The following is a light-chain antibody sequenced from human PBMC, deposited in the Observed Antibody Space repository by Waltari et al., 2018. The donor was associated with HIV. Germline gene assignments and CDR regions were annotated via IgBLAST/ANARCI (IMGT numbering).Light chain of an antibody. CDR2: DAS. CDR3: QQRDKWPPSYT. CDR1: QSISSY. Sequence: EIVLTQSPATLSLSPGHTATLSCRASQSISSYLAWYQQKPGQAPRLLIYDASHRATGIPARCSGSGSGTDFTLTIGPLEPEDFAVYYCQQRDKWPPSYTFGQGTRVEI. V-gene: IGKV3-11*01. J-gene: IGKJ2*01.